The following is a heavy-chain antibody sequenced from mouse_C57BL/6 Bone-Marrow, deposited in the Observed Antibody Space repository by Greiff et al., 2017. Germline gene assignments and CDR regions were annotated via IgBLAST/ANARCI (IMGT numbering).Heavy chain of an antibody. J-gene: IGHJ3*01. CDR2: FYPRDGST. D-gene: IGHD1-1*01. CDR3: ARPHCYGSSYDWFAY. V-gene: IGHV1-78*01. CDR1: GYTFTDHT. Sequence: VQLQQSDAELVKPGASVKISCKVSGYTFTDHTIHWMKQRPEQGLEWIGYFYPRDGSTKYNEKFKGKATLTADKSSSTAYMQLNSLTSEDSAVYFCARPHCYGSSYDWFAYWGQGTLVTVSA.